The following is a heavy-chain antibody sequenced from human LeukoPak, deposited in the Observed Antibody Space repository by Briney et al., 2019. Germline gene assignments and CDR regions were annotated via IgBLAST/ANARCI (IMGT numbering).Heavy chain of an antibody. CDR1: GFNFDNFA. Sequence: GKSLTLSCVVSGFNFDNFAMHWVRQPLGKGLEWVAVISHDGRTKYYADSMKGRITISRDNSKNSLYMQMNSLRAEDTAVYYCAKEFGELHYWYFDLWGRGILVTVSS. D-gene: IGHD3-10*01. J-gene: IGHJ2*01. CDR3: AKEFGELHYWYFDL. V-gene: IGHV3-30*04. CDR2: ISHDGRTK.